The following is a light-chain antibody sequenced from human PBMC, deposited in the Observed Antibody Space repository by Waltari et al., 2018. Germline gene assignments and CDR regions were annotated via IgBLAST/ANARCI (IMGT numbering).Light chain of an antibody. J-gene: IGKJ2*01. CDR1: RDINNF. CDR2: DAS. CDR3: QLYDDFPPYT. V-gene: IGKV1-33*01. Sequence: DIQMTQSPSSLSASVVDRVTISCQASRDINNFLNWYQQKPGKAPTLLIYDASNLEIGVPSRFSGRGSGTHFTLTITNVQPEDVATYYCQLYDDFPPYTFGQGTKLDIK.